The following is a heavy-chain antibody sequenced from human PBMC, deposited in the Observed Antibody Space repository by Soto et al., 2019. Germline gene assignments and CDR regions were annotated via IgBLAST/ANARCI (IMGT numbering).Heavy chain of an antibody. CDR2: IIPILGTA. V-gene: IGHV1-69*01. J-gene: IGHJ4*02. CDR1: GGTFSSFT. D-gene: IGHD2-8*01. Sequence: QVQLVQSGAEVKKPGSSVKVSCKASGGTFSSFTISWVRQAPGQGLEWMGEIIPILGTANYAQKFQGRVTISADESTSTAYMALSSLRSEDTAVYYCARQVRSRYCTNGVCFNYFDYWGQGTLVTVSS. CDR3: ARQVRSRYCTNGVCFNYFDY.